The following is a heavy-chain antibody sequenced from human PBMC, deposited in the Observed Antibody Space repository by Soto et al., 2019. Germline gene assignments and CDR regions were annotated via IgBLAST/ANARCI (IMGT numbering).Heavy chain of an antibody. CDR2: ISAHNGNT. V-gene: IGHV1-18*01. D-gene: IGHD1-1*01. CDR3: ARGRYGDY. J-gene: IGHJ4*02. CDR1: GYDFTTYG. Sequence: VHLVQSGAEVKKPGASVKVSCKGSGYDFTTYGITWVRQAPGQGLGWMAWISAHNGNTDYAQKIQGRVTVTRDTSTRTAYMELRSLRSDDTAMYYCARGRYGDYWGQGALVTVSS.